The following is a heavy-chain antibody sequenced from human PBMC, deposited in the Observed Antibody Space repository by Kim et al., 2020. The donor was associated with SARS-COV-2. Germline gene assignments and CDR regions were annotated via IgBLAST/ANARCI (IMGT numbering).Heavy chain of an antibody. Sequence: GESLKISCKGSGYSFTSYWIGWVRQMPGKGLEWMGIIYPGDSDTRYSPSFQGQVTISADKSISTAYLQWSSLKASDTAMYYCATIEYSSSFWGFGAFDIWGQGTMVTVSS. CDR2: IYPGDSDT. J-gene: IGHJ3*02. CDR1: GYSFTSYW. D-gene: IGHD6-6*01. CDR3: ATIEYSSSFWGFGAFDI. V-gene: IGHV5-51*01.